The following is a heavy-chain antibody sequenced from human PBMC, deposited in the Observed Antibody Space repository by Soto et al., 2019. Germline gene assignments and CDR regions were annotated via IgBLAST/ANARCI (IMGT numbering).Heavy chain of an antibody. CDR2: INAGNGNT. CDR3: ARGGCSSTSCYYYYYYYMDV. CDR1: GYTFTSYA. J-gene: IGHJ6*03. V-gene: IGHV1-3*01. D-gene: IGHD2-2*01. Sequence: GASVKVSCKASGYTFTSYAMHWVRQAPGQRLEWMGWINAGNGNTKYSQKFQGRVTMTRDTSTSTAYMELSRLRSDDTAVYYCARGGCSSTSCYYYYYYYMDVWGKGTTVTVSS.